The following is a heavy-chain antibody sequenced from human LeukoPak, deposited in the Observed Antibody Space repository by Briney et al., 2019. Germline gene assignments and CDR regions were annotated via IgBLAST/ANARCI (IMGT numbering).Heavy chain of an antibody. V-gene: IGHV3-9*01. D-gene: IGHD1-26*01. CDR1: GFTFDDYA. J-gene: IGHJ6*03. CDR2: ISWNSGSI. Sequence: PGGSLRLSCAASGFTFDDYAMHWVRQAPGKGLEWVSGISWNSGSIAYADFVKGRFTISRDNAKNSLYLQMNSLRAEDTALYYCAKGVGATRLTRMDVWGTGTTVTISS. CDR3: AKGVGATRLTRMDV.